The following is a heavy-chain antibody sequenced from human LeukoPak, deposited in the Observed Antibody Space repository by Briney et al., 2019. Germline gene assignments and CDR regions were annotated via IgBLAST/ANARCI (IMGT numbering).Heavy chain of an antibody. J-gene: IGHJ4*02. CDR3: AKTDARIQLWHEKGRDFDY. Sequence: SVKVSCKASGGTFSSYAISWVRQAPGQGLEWMGRIIPILGIANYAQKFQGRVTITADKSTSTAYMELSSLRAEDTAVYYCAKTDARIQLWHEKGRDFDYWGQGTLVTVSS. CDR2: IIPILGIA. CDR1: GGTFSSYA. D-gene: IGHD5-18*01. V-gene: IGHV1-69*04.